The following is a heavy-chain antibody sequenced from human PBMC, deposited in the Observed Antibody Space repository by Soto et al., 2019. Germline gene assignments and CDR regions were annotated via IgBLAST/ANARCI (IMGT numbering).Heavy chain of an antibody. CDR3: AKKWGYSSGWYYDWYFDL. J-gene: IGHJ2*01. V-gene: IGHV3-23*01. CDR2: ISGSGGST. Sequence: GESLKISCKGSGYSFTSYAMSWVRQAPGKGLEWVSAISGSGGSTYYADSVKGRFTISRDNSKNTLYLQMNSLRAEDTAVYYCAKKWGYSSGWYYDWYFDLWGRGTLVTAPQ. CDR1: GYSFTSYA. D-gene: IGHD6-19*01.